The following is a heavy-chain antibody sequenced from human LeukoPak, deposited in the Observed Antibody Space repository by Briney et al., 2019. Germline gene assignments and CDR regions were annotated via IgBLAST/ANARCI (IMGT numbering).Heavy chain of an antibody. J-gene: IGHJ6*02. CDR3: ARVASTSPYFYGMDV. CDR2: IWYDGSNK. V-gene: IGHV3-33*01. Sequence: PGRSLRLSCAASGFTFSSYGMHWVRQAPGKGLEWVAVIWYDGSNKYYADSVKGRFTISRDNSKNTVYLQMNSLSAEDTAIYYCARVASTSPYFYGMDVWGQGTTVTVSS. CDR1: GFTFSSYG.